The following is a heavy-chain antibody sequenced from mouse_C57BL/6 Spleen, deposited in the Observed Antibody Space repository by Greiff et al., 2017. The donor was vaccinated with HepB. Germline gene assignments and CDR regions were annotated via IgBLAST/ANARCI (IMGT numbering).Heavy chain of an antibody. Sequence: QVQLKQPGAELVKPGASVKLSCKASGYTFTSYWMHWVKQRPGQGLEWIGMIHPNSGSTNYNEKFKSKATLTVDKSSSTAYMQLSSLTSEDSAVYYCARRAKGYAMDYWGQGTSVTVSS. CDR1: GYTFTSYW. CDR3: ARRAKGYAMDY. V-gene: IGHV1-64*01. CDR2: IHPNSGST. J-gene: IGHJ4*01. D-gene: IGHD3-3*01.